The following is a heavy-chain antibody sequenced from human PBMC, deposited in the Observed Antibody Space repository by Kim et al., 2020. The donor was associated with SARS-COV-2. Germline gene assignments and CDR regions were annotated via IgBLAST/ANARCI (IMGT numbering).Heavy chain of an antibody. J-gene: IGHJ4*02. CDR3: AILRGGSTDFDY. V-gene: IGHV3-74*01. D-gene: IGHD1-26*01. Sequence: SVRARFTVSRDNAKNRLYLQMNSLRAEDTVVYYCAILRGGSTDFDYWGQGTLVTVSS.